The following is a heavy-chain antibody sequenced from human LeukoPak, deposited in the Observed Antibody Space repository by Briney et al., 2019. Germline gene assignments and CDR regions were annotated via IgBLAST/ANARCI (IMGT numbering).Heavy chain of an antibody. V-gene: IGHV4-61*02. J-gene: IGHJ3*02. CDR1: SGSISSDSFY. Sequence: PSETLSLTCTVSSGSISSDSFYWSWIRQPAGKGLEWIGRIQTSGSTNYNPSLTSRVTISADTSKNQFSLKLSSVTAADTAVYYCVKSMRVGDAFDIWGQGTMVTVSS. CDR3: VKSMRVGDAFDI. CDR2: IQTSGST. D-gene: IGHD3-22*01.